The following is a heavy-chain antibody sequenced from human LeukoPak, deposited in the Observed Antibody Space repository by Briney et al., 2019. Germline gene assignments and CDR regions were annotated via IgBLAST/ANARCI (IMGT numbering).Heavy chain of an antibody. CDR2: IKQDGSEI. V-gene: IGHV3-7*01. D-gene: IGHD6-6*01. CDR3: ARIGYSSSSFDY. J-gene: IGHJ4*02. CDR1: GFTLSSCA. Sequence: GGSLRLSCAASGFTLSSCAMSWVRQAPGKGLEWVGNIKQDGSEIDFADSLKGRFTISRDNAKNSLYLQMNSLRAEDTAAYYCARIGYSSSSFDYWGQGTLVTVSS.